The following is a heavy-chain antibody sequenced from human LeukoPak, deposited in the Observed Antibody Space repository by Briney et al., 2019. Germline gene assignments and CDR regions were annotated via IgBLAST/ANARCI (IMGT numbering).Heavy chain of an antibody. J-gene: IGHJ4*02. Sequence: SETLSLTCTVSGGSISHYYWSWIRQPPGKGLEWIGYIYYNGNTNYSPSLKSRVSISVDTSKNQFSLKLSSVTAADTAVYYCARLGLAGSAGRTYYFDYWGRGARVTVFS. V-gene: IGHV4-59*08. CDR2: IYYNGNT. CDR3: ARLGLAGSAGRTYYFDY. D-gene: IGHD1-26*01. CDR1: GGSISHYY.